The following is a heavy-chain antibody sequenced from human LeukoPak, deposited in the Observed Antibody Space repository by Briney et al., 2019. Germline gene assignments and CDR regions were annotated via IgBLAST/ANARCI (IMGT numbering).Heavy chain of an antibody. CDR1: GGSISSSSYH. Sequence: SETLSLTCTVSGGSISSSSYHWSWIRQPAGKGLEWIGHFYSTVSTNYSPSLTSRVTISVDTSKNQFSLKLSSVTAADTAVYYCARDHSKYGSGSYSLWGQGTLVTVSS. V-gene: IGHV4-61*09. D-gene: IGHD3-10*01. CDR2: FYSTVST. CDR3: ARDHSKYGSGSYSL. J-gene: IGHJ4*02.